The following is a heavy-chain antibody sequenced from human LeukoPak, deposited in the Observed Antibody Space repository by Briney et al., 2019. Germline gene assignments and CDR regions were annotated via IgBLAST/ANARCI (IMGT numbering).Heavy chain of an antibody. D-gene: IGHD6-6*01. CDR2: ISGSGGST. J-gene: IGHJ4*02. Sequence: GGSLRLSCAASGFTFSSYAMSWVRQAPGKGLEWVSAISGSGGSTYYADSVKGRFTISRDNSKNTLYLQMNSLRAEDTAVYYCAKRKSSRGIAAPLDYWGQGTLVTVSS. CDR3: AKRKSSRGIAAPLDY. V-gene: IGHV3-23*01. CDR1: GFTFSSYA.